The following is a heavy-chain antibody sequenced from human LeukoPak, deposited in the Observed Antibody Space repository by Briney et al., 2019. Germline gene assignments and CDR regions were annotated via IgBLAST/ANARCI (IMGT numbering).Heavy chain of an antibody. CDR2: ISSTGGST. CDR3: VNVECDY. D-gene: IGHD3-3*01. J-gene: IGHJ4*02. Sequence: GGSLRLSCSGSGFMFSSYAMYWVRQAPGKGLEYVSTISSTGGSTYYADSVKGRFTISRDNAEHTLYLQMSSLRPEDTALYYCVNVECDYWGQGTLVTVSS. CDR1: GFMFSSYA. V-gene: IGHV3-64D*09.